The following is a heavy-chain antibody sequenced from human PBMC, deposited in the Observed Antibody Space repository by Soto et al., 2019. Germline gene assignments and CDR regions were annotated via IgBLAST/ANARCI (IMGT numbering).Heavy chain of an antibody. CDR3: ARHSNYYSL. CDR2: ISYSGST. Sequence: QVHLQESGPGLVKPSETLSLTCTVSGGSISSYYWSWIRQPPGKGLEWIGYISYSGSTDYNPSLKGRVTISVDTSKNQFSLKLSSVTAADTAVYYCARHSNYYSLWGRGTLVTVSS. J-gene: IGHJ2*01. CDR1: GGSISSYY. V-gene: IGHV4-59*08. D-gene: IGHD3-10*01.